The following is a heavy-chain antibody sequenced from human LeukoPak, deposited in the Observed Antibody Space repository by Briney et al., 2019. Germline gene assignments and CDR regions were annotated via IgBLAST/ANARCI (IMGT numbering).Heavy chain of an antibody. CDR2: IIPILGIA. J-gene: IGHJ3*02. CDR1: GGTFSSYA. D-gene: IGHD4-17*01. CDR3: ASQDYGDAFDI. V-gene: IGHV1-69*04. Sequence: SVKVSCKASGGTFSSYAISWVRQAPGQGLEWMGRIIPILGIANYAQKFQGRVTITADKSTSTAYMELSSLRSEDTVVYYCASQDYGDAFDIWGQGTMVTVSS.